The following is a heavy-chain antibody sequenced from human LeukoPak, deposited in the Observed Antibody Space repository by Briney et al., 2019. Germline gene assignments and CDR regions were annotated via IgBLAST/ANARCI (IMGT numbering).Heavy chain of an antibody. D-gene: IGHD4-17*01. Sequence: PGGSLRLSCAASGFIVSSNYMNWVRQAPGKGLEWVSVIYSGGTTYYADSVKGRFTISRDNSKNTLYLQMNSLRAEDTAVYYCARAYGDYGRQIWGQGTMVTVSS. CDR1: GFIVSSNY. J-gene: IGHJ3*02. CDR2: IYSGGTT. CDR3: ARAYGDYGRQI. V-gene: IGHV3-53*01.